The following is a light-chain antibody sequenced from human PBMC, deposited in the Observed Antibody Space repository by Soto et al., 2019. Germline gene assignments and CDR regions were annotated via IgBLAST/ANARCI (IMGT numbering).Light chain of an antibody. J-gene: IGKJ1*01. CDR1: QTISRW. CDR2: KAS. V-gene: IGKV1-5*03. CDR3: QEYNDFSPT. Sequence: DIQMTQSPSTLSASVGDRVTITCRASQTISRWVAWYQQKPGKAPKLLIYKASTLESGVPPRFSGSGSGTEFTLTISSLQPDDFATYYCQEYNDFSPTFGQGTKVEIK.